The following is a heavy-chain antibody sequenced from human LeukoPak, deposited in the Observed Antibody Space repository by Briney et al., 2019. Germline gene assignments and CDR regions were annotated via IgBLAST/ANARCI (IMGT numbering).Heavy chain of an antibody. CDR3: ARDHLVLLWFGESANWFDP. J-gene: IGHJ5*02. Sequence: GGSLRLSCAAPGFTFSSYGIHWVRQAPGKGLEWVAAISNDGSHESYADSMKGRFTISRDNSKNTLYLQMNSLRAEDTAVYYCARDHLVLLWFGESANWFDPWGQGTLVTVSS. V-gene: IGHV3-30*03. CDR2: ISNDGSHE. CDR1: GFTFSSYG. D-gene: IGHD3-10*01.